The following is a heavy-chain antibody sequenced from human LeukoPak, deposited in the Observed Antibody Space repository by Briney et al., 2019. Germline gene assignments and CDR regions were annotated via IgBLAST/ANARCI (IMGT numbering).Heavy chain of an antibody. J-gene: IGHJ5*02. CDR1: GGSFSGYY. CDR2: INHSGST. Sequence: SSETLSLTCAVYGGSFSGYYWSWIRQPPGKGLEWIGEINHSGSTNYNPSLKSRVTISVDTSKNQFSLKLSSVTAADTAVYYCARGGIAAVGGSGWFDPWGQETLVTVSS. D-gene: IGHD6-13*01. CDR3: ARGGIAAVGGSGWFDP. V-gene: IGHV4-34*01.